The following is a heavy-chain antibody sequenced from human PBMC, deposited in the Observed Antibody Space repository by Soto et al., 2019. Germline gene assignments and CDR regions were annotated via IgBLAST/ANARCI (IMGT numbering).Heavy chain of an antibody. CDR3: ARDRAGGYSSSSGPFDY. J-gene: IGHJ4*02. V-gene: IGHV1-69*13. D-gene: IGHD6-6*01. CDR2: IIPIFGTA. Sequence: SVKVSCKASGGTFSSYAISWVRQAPGQGLEWMGGIIPIFGTANYAQKFQGRVTITADESTSTAYMELSSLRSEDTAVYYCARDRAGGYSSSSGPFDYWGQRTLVTVSS. CDR1: GGTFSSYA.